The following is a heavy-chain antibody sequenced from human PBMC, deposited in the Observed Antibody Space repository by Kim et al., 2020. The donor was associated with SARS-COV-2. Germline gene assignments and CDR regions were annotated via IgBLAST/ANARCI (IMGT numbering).Heavy chain of an antibody. J-gene: IGHJ3*02. CDR3: ATLSGSYYDYVWGSYRYTDAFDI. V-gene: IGHV1-24*01. CDR1: GYTLTELS. Sequence: ASVKVSCKVSGYTLTELSMHWVRQAPGKGLEWMGGFDPEDGETIYAQKFQGRVTMTEDTSTDTAYMELSSLRSEDTAVYYCATLSGSYYDYVWGSYRYTDAFDIWGQGTMVTVSS. CDR2: FDPEDGET. D-gene: IGHD3-16*02.